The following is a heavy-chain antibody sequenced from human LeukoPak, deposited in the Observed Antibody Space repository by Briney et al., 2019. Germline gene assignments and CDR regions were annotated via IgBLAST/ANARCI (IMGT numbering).Heavy chain of an antibody. CDR1: GFTVSSNY. CDR3: ARDCSGSHVQLCGMDV. CDR2: IYSGGDT. D-gene: IGHD1-26*01. Sequence: GGSLRLSCAASGFTVSSNYMSWVRQAPGKGLDWVSVIYSGGDTYYADSVKGRFTISRDNSKNTLYLQMKSLRAEDTAVYYCARDCSGSHVQLCGMDVWGQGTTVTVSS. V-gene: IGHV3-53*01. J-gene: IGHJ6*02.